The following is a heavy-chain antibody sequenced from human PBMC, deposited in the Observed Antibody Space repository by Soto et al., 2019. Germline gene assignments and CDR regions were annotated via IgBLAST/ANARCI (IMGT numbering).Heavy chain of an antibody. D-gene: IGHD2-21*02. CDR2: ITSDGKSK. Sequence: GSLRLSCAASGFNFSNHWMHWVRQRPAEGLVWVSRITSDGKSKAYAESVKGRFPISRDHAKNTLYLQMNGLTAEDTAVYYCARESGDWPLNWFDPWGQGTLVTVSS. CDR1: GFNFSNHW. CDR3: ARESGDWPLNWFDP. V-gene: IGHV3-74*01. J-gene: IGHJ5*02.